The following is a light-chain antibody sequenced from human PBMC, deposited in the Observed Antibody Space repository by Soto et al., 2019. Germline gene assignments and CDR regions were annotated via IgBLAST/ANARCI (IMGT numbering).Light chain of an antibody. V-gene: IGKV3-11*01. CDR3: QQRSNWPVT. Sequence: EIVLTQSPGTLSLSPGERATLSCRASQSVSSYLAWYQQKPGQAPRLLIYDASTRATGISARFSGSGSGTDFTLTISSLEPEDFALYYCQQRSNWPVTFGQGTKGHIK. CDR1: QSVSSY. CDR2: DAS. J-gene: IGKJ1*01.